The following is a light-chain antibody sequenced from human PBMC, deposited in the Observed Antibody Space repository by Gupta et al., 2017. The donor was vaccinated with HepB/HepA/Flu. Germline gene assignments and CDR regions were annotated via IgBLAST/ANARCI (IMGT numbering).Light chain of an antibody. Sequence: QSVLTQPPSASGTPGQRVTISCSGSSSNIGRNSVNWYQQLPGTAPKLLIYSNNQRPSGVPDRFSGSKSGTSASLAISGLQSEDEADYYCAVWDDSVNGWVFGGGTKLTVL. V-gene: IGLV1-44*01. CDR1: SSNIGRNS. J-gene: IGLJ3*02. CDR2: SNN. CDR3: AVWDDSVNGWV.